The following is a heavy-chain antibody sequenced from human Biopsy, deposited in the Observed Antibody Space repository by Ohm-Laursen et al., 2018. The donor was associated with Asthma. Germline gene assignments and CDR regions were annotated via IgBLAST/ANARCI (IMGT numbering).Heavy chain of an antibody. Sequence: SLRLSCAAVGFAFSNYPMSWARQAPGKGLAWVGTIRPGQPDIDYESPVRGRFFISRDDSKNTLYLDMTSLRAEDTAVYYCARGDSSGWSHYYFDYWGQGTLVTVSS. D-gene: IGHD6-19*01. CDR2: IRPGQPDI. V-gene: IGHV3-23*01. CDR1: GFAFSNYP. CDR3: ARGDSSGWSHYYFDY. J-gene: IGHJ4*02.